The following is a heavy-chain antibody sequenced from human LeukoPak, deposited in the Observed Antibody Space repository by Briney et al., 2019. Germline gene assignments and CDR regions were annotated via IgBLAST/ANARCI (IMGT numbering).Heavy chain of an antibody. CDR1: GFTFSSYA. Sequence: GGXLXXXCAAXGFTFSSYAMXWVRQAPGKGLEXVSAISGSGGSTYYADSVKGRFTISRDNAKISLYLQMNSLRAEDTAVYYCARSAGSSGWYEGYYFDYWGQGTLVTVSS. V-gene: IGHV3-23*01. J-gene: IGHJ4*02. D-gene: IGHD6-13*01. CDR2: ISGSGGST. CDR3: ARSAGSSGWYEGYYFDY.